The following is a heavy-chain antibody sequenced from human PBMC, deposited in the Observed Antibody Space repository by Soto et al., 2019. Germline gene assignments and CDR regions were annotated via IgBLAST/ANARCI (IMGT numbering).Heavy chain of an antibody. V-gene: IGHV3-48*03. CDR2: ISSSGSTI. CDR3: AYGGSCDY. CDR1: GFSFNTYE. Sequence: EVQLVESGGGLVQPGGSLRLSCAASGFSFNTYEMNWVRQAPGKGLEWVSYISSSGSTIYYADSVKGRFTVSRDNGKNSLDLQINSLRAEDTAVYYCAYGGSCDYWGQGTQVTVSS. J-gene: IGHJ4*02. D-gene: IGHD1-26*01.